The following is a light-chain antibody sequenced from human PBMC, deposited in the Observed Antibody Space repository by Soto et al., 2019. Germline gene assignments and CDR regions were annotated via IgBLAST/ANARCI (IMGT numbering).Light chain of an antibody. V-gene: IGLV2-23*01. Sequence: QSALTQPASVSGSPGQSISISCTGSRSDVGSYNFVSWYQLFPGKAPKLIIYEADKRPSGVSSRFSGSKSGFTASLTISGLQAEDEADYFCYSYAGDSALIFGGGTKLTVL. CDR3: YSYAGDSALI. CDR2: EAD. CDR1: RSDVGSYNF. J-gene: IGLJ2*01.